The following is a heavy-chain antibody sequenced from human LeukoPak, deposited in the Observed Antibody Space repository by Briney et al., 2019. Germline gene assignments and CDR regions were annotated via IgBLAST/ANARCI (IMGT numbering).Heavy chain of an antibody. CDR1: GYTFTGYY. V-gene: IGHV1-2*06. J-gene: IGHJ4*02. CDR2: INPSSGGT. CDR3: ARNIGSCYYDSSFDY. D-gene: IGHD3-22*01. Sequence: GASVKVSCKASGYTFTGYYMHWVRQAPGQGLEWMGRINPSSGGTNYAQKFQGRVTMTRDTSISTAYMELSRLRSDDTAVYYCARNIGSCYYDSSFDYWGQGTLVTVSS.